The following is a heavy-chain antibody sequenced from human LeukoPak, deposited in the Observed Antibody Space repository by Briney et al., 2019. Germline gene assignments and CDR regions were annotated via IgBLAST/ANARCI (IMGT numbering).Heavy chain of an antibody. J-gene: IGHJ4*02. V-gene: IGHV3-33*01. CDR2: IWYDGSNK. D-gene: IGHD2-15*01. Sequence: PGRSLRLSCAASGFTFSSYGMHWVRQAPGKGLEWVAVIWYDGSNKYYADPVKGRFTISRDNSKNTLYLQMNSLRAEDTAVYYCARGSYCSGGSCYYLDYWGQGTLVTVSS. CDR1: GFTFSSYG. CDR3: ARGSYCSGGSCYYLDY.